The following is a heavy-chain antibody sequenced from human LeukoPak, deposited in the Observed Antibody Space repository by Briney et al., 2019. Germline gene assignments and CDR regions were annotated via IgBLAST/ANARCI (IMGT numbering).Heavy chain of an antibody. Sequence: SVKVSCKASGGTFSSYAISWVRQAPGQGLEWMGRIIPILGIANYAQKFQGRVTITADKSTSTAYMELSSLRSEDTAVYYCAGGNIVVVPAAMGWFDPWGQGTLVTVSS. CDR3: AGGNIVVVPAAMGWFDP. CDR2: IIPILGIA. CDR1: GGTFSSYA. V-gene: IGHV1-69*04. J-gene: IGHJ5*02. D-gene: IGHD2-2*01.